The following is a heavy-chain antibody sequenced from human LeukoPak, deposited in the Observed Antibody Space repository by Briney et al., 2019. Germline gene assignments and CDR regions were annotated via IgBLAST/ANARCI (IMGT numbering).Heavy chain of an antibody. Sequence: PSETLSLTCAVYGGSFSGNYWSWIRQPPGQGQEWIGEINHRDSANYNPSLKSHLSSTVHTSKNQYSLKLSSVTAADTAVYYCARGFGRDGYNRFSFDYWGQGTLVTVSS. D-gene: IGHD5-24*01. CDR2: INHRDSA. J-gene: IGHJ4*02. CDR1: GGSFSGNY. V-gene: IGHV4-34*01. CDR3: ARGFGRDGYNRFSFDY.